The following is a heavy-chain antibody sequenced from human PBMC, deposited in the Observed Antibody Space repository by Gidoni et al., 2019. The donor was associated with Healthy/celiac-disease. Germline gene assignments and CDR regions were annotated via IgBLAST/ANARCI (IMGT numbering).Heavy chain of an antibody. V-gene: IGHV3-30*18. CDR1: GFTFSSYG. CDR3: AKVGIAVAGSAEYFQH. D-gene: IGHD6-19*01. CDR2: ISYDGSNK. J-gene: IGHJ1*01. Sequence: QVQLVESGGGVVQPGRSLSLSCAASGFTFSSYGMHWVRQAPGKGLEWVAVISYDGSNKYYADSVKGRFTISRDNSKNTLYLQMNSLRAEDTAVYYCAKVGIAVAGSAEYFQHWGQGTLVTVSS.